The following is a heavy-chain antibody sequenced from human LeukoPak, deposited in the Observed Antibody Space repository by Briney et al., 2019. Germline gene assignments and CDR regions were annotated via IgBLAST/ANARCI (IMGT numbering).Heavy chain of an antibody. CDR2: IYYSGST. V-gene: IGHV4-39*01. Sequence: SETLSLTCTVSGDSISSGDYYWSWIRQPAGKGLEWIGSIYYSGSTYYNPSLKSRVTISVDTSKNQFSLKLSSVTAADTAVYYCARRNIYGSGSYYYFDYWGQGTLVTVSS. D-gene: IGHD3-10*01. J-gene: IGHJ4*02. CDR3: ARRNIYGSGSYYYFDY. CDR1: GDSISSGDYY.